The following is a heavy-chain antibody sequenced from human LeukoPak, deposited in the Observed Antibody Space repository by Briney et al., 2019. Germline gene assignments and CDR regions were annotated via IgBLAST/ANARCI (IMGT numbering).Heavy chain of an antibody. CDR1: GFTFSSYA. CDR3: AKDRLGYCSGGSCYYFDY. V-gene: IGHV3-23*01. CDR2: ISGSGGST. Sequence: PGGSLRLSCAASGFTFSSYAMSWVRQAPGKGLEWVSAISGSGGSTYYADSVKGRFTISRDNSKNTLYLQMNSLRAEDTAVYYCAKDRLGYCSGGSCYYFDYWGQGTLVTVSS. J-gene: IGHJ4*02. D-gene: IGHD2-15*01.